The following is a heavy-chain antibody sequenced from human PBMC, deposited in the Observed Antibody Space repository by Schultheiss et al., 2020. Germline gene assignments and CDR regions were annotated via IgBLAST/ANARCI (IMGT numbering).Heavy chain of an antibody. CDR2: ISYDGSNK. CDR3: ARDPGYCSGGSCYSYYMDV. D-gene: IGHD2-15*01. J-gene: IGHJ6*03. Sequence: GGSLRLSCAASGFTFSSYAMHWVRQAPGKGLEWVAVISYDGSNKYYADSVKGRFTISRDNSKNTLYLQMNSLRAEDTAVYYCARDPGYCSGGSCYSYYMDVWGKGTTVTVSS. V-gene: IGHV3-30-3*01. CDR1: GFTFSSYA.